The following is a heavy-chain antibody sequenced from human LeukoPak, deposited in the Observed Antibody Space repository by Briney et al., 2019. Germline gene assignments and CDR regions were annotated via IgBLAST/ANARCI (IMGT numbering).Heavy chain of an antibody. J-gene: IGHJ4*02. V-gene: IGHV4-39*07. CDR3: ARDRGYCTTTSCSFDY. Sequence: SDTLSLTCTVSIGSISSSSYYWGWIRQPPGKGLEWIGRIYYSGSTYYNPSLKSRVTISVDTSKNQFSLKLSSVTAEDTAVYYCARDRGYCTTTSCSFDYWGQGTLVTVSS. D-gene: IGHD2-2*01. CDR1: IGSISSSSYY. CDR2: IYYSGST.